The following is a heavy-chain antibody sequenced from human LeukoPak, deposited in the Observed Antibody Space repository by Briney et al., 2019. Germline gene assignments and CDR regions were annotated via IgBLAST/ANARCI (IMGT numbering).Heavy chain of an antibody. J-gene: IGHJ4*02. V-gene: IGHV4-39*07. CDR3: ARDGPYNYYDSNYFDY. D-gene: IGHD3-22*01. Sequence: SETLSLTCTVSGGSISSSSYYWGWIRQPPGKGLEWIGSIYYSGSTYYNPSLKSRVTISVDTSKNQFSLKLSSVTAADTAVYYCARDGPYNYYDSNYFDYWGQGTLVTVSS. CDR2: IYYSGST. CDR1: GGSISSSSYY.